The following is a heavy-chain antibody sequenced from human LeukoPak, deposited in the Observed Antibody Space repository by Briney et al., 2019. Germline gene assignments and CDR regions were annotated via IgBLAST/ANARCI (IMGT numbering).Heavy chain of an antibody. D-gene: IGHD3-22*01. Sequence: SETLSLTCTVSGGSISSYYWSWLRQPPGKGLEWIGDVGHSGSADYNPSLKSRVTVSADPSKTQFSLKLTSVTAADTAVYYCATRGDYSDTSGNSYDALDIWGQGTMVTVSS. CDR2: VGHSGSA. CDR3: ATRGDYSDTSGNSYDALDI. J-gene: IGHJ3*02. CDR1: GGSISSYY. V-gene: IGHV4-34*01.